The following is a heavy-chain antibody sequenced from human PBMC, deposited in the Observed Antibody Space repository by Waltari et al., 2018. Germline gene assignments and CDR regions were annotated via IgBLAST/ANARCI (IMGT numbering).Heavy chain of an antibody. Sequence: QLQLQESGSRLVKPSQTLSLTCAVSGGSISSGIYSWSWIRQPPGKGLEWIGYIYHGADPYYSPSLKSRVTISLDTSKNQFSLNLNSVTAADTAVYFCARDLGTYGYFDHWGQGTLVTVSS. D-gene: IGHD7-27*01. J-gene: IGHJ4*03. CDR2: IYHGADP. CDR3: ARDLGTYGYFDH. CDR1: GGSISSGIYS. V-gene: IGHV4-30-2*01.